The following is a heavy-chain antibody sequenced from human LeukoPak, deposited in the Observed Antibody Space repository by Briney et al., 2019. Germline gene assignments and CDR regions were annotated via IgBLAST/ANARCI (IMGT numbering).Heavy chain of an antibody. CDR1: GFTFDDYA. CDR2: ISWNSGSI. D-gene: IGHD6-13*01. V-gene: IGHV3-9*01. Sequence: GGSLRLSCAASGFTFDDYAMHWVRQAPGKGLEWVSGISWNSGSIGYADSVKGRFTISSDNAKNSLYLQMNSLRAEDTALYYCAKEWIAAAGLFDYWGQGTLVTVSS. CDR3: AKEWIAAAGLFDY. J-gene: IGHJ4*02.